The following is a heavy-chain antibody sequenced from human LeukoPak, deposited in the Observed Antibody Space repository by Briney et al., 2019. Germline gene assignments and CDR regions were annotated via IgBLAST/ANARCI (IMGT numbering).Heavy chain of an antibody. V-gene: IGHV1-18*04. CDR3: ARVRSASAGTASAFDI. J-gene: IGHJ3*02. CDR2: ISTHKGNT. Sequence: ASVKVSCKASGYTFTSYYMHWVRQAPGQGLEWMGGISTHKGNTNYAQKFQGRVTMTTATSTSTAYMELRSLRSDDTAVYYCARVRSASAGTASAFDIWGQGTMVTVSS. D-gene: IGHD2-21*02. CDR1: GYTFTSYY.